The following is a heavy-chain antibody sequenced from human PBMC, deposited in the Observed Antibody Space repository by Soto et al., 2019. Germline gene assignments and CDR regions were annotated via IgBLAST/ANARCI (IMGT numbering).Heavy chain of an antibody. CDR2: ISGSGGST. CDR1: GFTFSSYA. Sequence: GGSLRLSCAASGFTFSSYAMSWVRQAPGKGLEWVSAISGSGGSTYYADSVKGRFTISRDNSKNTLYLQMNSLRAEDTAVYYWAKDIDYYDSASDYWGQGTLVTVSS. J-gene: IGHJ4*02. V-gene: IGHV3-23*01. CDR3: AKDIDYYDSASDY. D-gene: IGHD3-22*01.